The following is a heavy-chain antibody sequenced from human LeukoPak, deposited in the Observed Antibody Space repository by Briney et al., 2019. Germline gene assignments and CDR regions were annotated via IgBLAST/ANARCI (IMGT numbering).Heavy chain of an antibody. V-gene: IGHV6-1*01. CDR2: TYYRSTWYN. CDR3: ARRLTQYDCFDP. D-gene: IGHD2-2*01. J-gene: IGHJ5*02. Sequence: SQTLSLTCAISGDSVPSNSVTWNWIRQSPSRGLEWMGGTYYRSTWYNDYAVSVRGRITVNPDTSKNQFSLHLNSVTPEDTAVYYCARRLTQYDCFDPWGQGILVTVSS. CDR1: GDSVPSNSVT.